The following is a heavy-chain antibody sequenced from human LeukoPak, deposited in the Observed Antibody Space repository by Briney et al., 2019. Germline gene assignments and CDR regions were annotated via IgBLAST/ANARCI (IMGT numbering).Heavy chain of an antibody. V-gene: IGHV3-9*01. J-gene: IGHJ4*02. CDR1: GFTFDDYA. CDR2: ITWNSNSI. Sequence: PGGSLRLSCAASGFTFDDYAMHWVRQAPGKGLEWVSGITWNSNSIGYADSVKGRFTISRDNSKNTLYLQMNSLRAEDTAVYYCAKGGSRDIVVVPAAPIDYWGQGTLVTVSS. CDR3: AKGGSRDIVVVPAAPIDY. D-gene: IGHD2-2*01.